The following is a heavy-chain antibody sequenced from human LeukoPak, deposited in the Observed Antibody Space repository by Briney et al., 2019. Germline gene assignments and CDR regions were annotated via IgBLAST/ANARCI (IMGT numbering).Heavy chain of an antibody. Sequence: ASVKVSCKASGYTFTSYDINWVRQATGQGREWMGWMNPNSGNTGYAQKSQGRVTMTRNTSISTAYMELSSLRSEDTAVYYCARLRTMVRGVIIPKTRYNWFDPWGQGTLVTVSS. V-gene: IGHV1-8*01. D-gene: IGHD3-10*01. CDR2: MNPNSGNT. J-gene: IGHJ5*02. CDR3: ARLRTMVRGVIIPKTRYNWFDP. CDR1: GYTFTSYD.